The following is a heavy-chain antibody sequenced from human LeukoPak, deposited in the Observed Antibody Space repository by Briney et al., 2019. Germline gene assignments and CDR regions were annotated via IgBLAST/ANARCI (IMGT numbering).Heavy chain of an antibody. Sequence: LSLTCAVYGGSFSDYYMSWIRQAPGKGLEWISYITNNDGTTYYADSVKGRFTISRDNAKNSFYLQMNSLRAEDTAIYYCARDRGVVVAGMGYYFDYWGQGILVTVSS. J-gene: IGHJ4*02. V-gene: IGHV3-11*01. CDR3: ARDRGVVVAGMGYYFDY. D-gene: IGHD2-15*01. CDR2: ITNNDGTT. CDR1: GGSFSDYY.